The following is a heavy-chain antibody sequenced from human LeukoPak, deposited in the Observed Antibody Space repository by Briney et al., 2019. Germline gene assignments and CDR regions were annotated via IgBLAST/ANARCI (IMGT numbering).Heavy chain of an antibody. CDR2: IYYSGST. D-gene: IGHD3-9*01. J-gene: IGHJ4*02. Sequence: SETLSLTCTVSGGSISNNYWSWFRQPPGKGLEWIGYIYYSGSTNYNPSLKSRVTISVDTSKNQFSLKLSSVTAADTAVYYCARGGSYYDILTGYYPIDYWGQGTLVTVSS. CDR1: GGSISNNY. CDR3: ARGGSYYDILTGYYPIDY. V-gene: IGHV4-59*01.